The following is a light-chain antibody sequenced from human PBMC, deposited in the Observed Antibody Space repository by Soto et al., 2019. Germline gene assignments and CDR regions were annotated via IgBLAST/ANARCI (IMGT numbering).Light chain of an antibody. CDR2: ATS. Sequence: DIQMTQSPLSLSASVGDRVTITCRASQSISSYLNWYQQKPGKAPKLLIYATSSLESWVPSRFSGSGSGTDFTLTISSLQPEDSATYYCQQSYSLYTFGQGTKLEIK. CDR1: QSISSY. V-gene: IGKV1-39*01. CDR3: QQSYSLYT. J-gene: IGKJ2*01.